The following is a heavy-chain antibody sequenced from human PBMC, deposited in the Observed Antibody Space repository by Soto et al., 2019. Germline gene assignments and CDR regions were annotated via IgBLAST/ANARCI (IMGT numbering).Heavy chain of an antibody. Sequence: QVQLVQSGAEVKKPGASVKVSCKASGYTFTSYGISWVRQAPGQGLEWMGWISAYNGNTNYAQKLQGRVTMTTDTSTSTAYMELRSLRSDDTAVYYCARDDCSSTSCYAQDYYYYGMDVWGQGTTVTXSS. CDR2: ISAYNGNT. J-gene: IGHJ6*02. V-gene: IGHV1-18*01. CDR3: ARDDCSSTSCYAQDYYYYGMDV. D-gene: IGHD2-2*01. CDR1: GYTFTSYG.